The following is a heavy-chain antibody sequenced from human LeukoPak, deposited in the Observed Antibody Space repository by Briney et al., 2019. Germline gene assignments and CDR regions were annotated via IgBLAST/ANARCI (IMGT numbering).Heavy chain of an antibody. V-gene: IGHV4-4*09. CDR1: GGSISSYY. J-gene: IGHJ6*03. Sequence: SETLSLTCTVSGGSISSYYWCWIRQPPGQGLEWIGYIYTSGSTNYNPSLKSRVTISVDTSKNQFSLKLSSVTAADTAVYYCARSIVGATSHKTYYYYMDVWGKGTTVTVSS. CDR2: IYTSGST. D-gene: IGHD1-26*01. CDR3: ARSIVGATSHKTYYYYMDV.